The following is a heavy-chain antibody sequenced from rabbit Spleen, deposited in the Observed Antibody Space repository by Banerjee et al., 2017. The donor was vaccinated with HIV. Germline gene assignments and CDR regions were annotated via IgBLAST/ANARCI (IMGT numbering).Heavy chain of an antibody. CDR3: ARWNTGYAGLGYGNFNL. CDR1: GFSFSSDYH. V-gene: IGHV1S45*01. CDR2: IYAGSSGRI. J-gene: IGHJ4*01. Sequence: QEQLVESGGDLVKPGASLTLTCTASGFSFSSDYHMCWVRQAPGKGLEWIACIYAGSSGRIVYASWAKGRFTISKTSSTTVTLQMTSLTDADTATYFCARWNTGYAGLGYGNFNLWGPGTLVTVS. D-gene: IGHD4-2*01.